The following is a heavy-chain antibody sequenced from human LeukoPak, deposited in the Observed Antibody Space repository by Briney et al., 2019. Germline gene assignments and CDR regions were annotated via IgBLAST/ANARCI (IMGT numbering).Heavy chain of an antibody. CDR3: ARPRAGPTKGFDY. J-gene: IGHJ4*02. D-gene: IGHD2-8*01. CDR1: AYSISSGYY. CDR2: IYYTGIT. Sequence: KPSETLSLTCAASAYSISSGYYWGWIRRPPGKGLEWIGSIYYTGITYYNPSLKSRVTISVDTSKNQFSLKLSSVTTADTAVYYCARPRAGPTKGFDYWGRGTLVTVSS. V-gene: IGHV4-38-2*01.